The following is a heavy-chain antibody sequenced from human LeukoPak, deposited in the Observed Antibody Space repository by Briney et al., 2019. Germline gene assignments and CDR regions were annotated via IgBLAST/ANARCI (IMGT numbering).Heavy chain of an antibody. V-gene: IGHV1-2*02. J-gene: IGHJ4*02. CDR3: ARSPYQYIDY. Sequence: GGSLRLSCAASGFIFSNYGMHWVRQAPGQGLEWMGRINPNSGGTNYAQKFQGRVTMTRDTSISTAYMELSRLRSDDTAVYYCARSPYQYIDYWGQGTLVTVSS. CDR1: GFIFSNYG. CDR2: INPNSGGT.